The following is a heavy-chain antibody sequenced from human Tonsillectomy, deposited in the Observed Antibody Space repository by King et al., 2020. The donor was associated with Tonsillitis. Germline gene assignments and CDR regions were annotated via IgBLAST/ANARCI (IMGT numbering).Heavy chain of an antibody. CDR3: ARGYYLGYSISRNWFDP. V-gene: IGHV4-34*01. Sequence: VQLQQWGAGLLKPLETLSLTCVVYGGSFSGYYWSWIRQPPGKGLEWIGEVNHSGSTNYNPSLKSRVTISVDTSKNQFSLKLSSVTAADTAVYYCARGYYLGYSISRNWFDPWGQGTLVTVSS. J-gene: IGHJ5*02. D-gene: IGHD6-13*01. CDR1: GGSFSGYY. CDR2: VNHSGST.